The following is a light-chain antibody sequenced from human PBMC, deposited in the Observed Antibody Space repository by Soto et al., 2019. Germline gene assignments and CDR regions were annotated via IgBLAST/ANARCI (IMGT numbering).Light chain of an antibody. CDR1: QSISSY. J-gene: IGKJ1*01. V-gene: IGKV1-39*01. CDR3: QQTYSSPQWT. Sequence: DIQMTQSPFSLSASVGDRVTITCRASQSISSYLNWYQQKPGKPPKLLIYAAVSLQSGIPSRFSAHGSGTDFTLTISSLQPEDFATYYCQQTYSSPQWTVGQGTKVDIK. CDR2: AAV.